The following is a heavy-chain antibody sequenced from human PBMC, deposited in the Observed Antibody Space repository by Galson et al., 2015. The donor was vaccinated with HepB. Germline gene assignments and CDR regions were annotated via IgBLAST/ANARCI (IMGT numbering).Heavy chain of an antibody. CDR1: GGSISSEVYS. D-gene: IGHD5-12*01. CDR2: IYHSGNT. V-gene: IGHV4-30-2*01. CDR3: AREKFGYGGWFDP. Sequence: TLSLTCSVSGGSISSEVYSWSWIRQPPGKGLEWLGYIYHSGNTYYNPSLKSRVTISADKSMNQFSLKLSSVTAADTAVYFCAREKFGYGGWFDPWGQGTLITVSS. J-gene: IGHJ5*02.